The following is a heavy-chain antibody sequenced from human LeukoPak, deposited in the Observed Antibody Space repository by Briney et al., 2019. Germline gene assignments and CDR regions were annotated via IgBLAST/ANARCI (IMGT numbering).Heavy chain of an antibody. D-gene: IGHD3-9*01. V-gene: IGHV1-18*01. J-gene: IGHJ6*04. CDR3: ARVPQGRYFDWCPLLDGMDV. Sequence: ASVKVSCKASGYTFTRYGFSWVRQAPGQGLEWVGWISAYNGNTNYAQKLQGRVNMTTDTSTSTGYLELRSLRSDDTAVYYCARVPQGRYFDWCPLLDGMDVWGEGTTVTVSS. CDR2: ISAYNGNT. CDR1: GYTFTRYG.